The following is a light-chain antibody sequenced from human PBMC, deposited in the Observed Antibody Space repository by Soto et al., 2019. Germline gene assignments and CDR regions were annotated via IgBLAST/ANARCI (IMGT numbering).Light chain of an antibody. Sequence: EIVMTQSPATLSVSPGERATLSCRASQSVSSNLAWYQQKPGQAPRLRIYGSSTWATGIPARFSGSGSGTEFTLTISSLQSEDFAVYYCQQYNNWPPMYTFGQGTKLEIK. J-gene: IGKJ2*01. CDR2: GSS. CDR3: QQYNNWPPMYT. CDR1: QSVSSN. V-gene: IGKV3-15*01.